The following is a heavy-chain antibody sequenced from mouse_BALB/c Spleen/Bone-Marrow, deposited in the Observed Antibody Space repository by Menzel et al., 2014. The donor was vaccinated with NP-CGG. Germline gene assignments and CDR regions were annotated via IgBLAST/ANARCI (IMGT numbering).Heavy chain of an antibody. D-gene: IGHD2-1*01. J-gene: IGHJ4*01. CDR2: INPSTGYT. CDR1: GYTFTSYW. CDR3: ARGNPLYAMDY. V-gene: IGHV1-7*01. Sequence: QVQLQQSGAELAKPGASVKMSCKASGYTFTSYWMHWVKQRPGQGLEWIGYINPSTGYTDYNQKFNDKATSTANKSSSTAYMQLSSLTSKDSAVYYCARGNPLYAMDYWGQGTSVTVSS.